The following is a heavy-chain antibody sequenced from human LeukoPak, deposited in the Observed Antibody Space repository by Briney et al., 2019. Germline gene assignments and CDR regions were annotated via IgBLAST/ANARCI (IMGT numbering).Heavy chain of an antibody. CDR3: ARDAGSSTSSGKYYYYYGMDV. CDR2: ISYDGSNK. J-gene: IGHJ6*02. Sequence: QSGRSLRLSCAASGFTFSSYAMHWVRQAPGKRLEWVAVISYDGSNKYYADSVKGRFTISRDNSKNTLYLQMNSLRAEDTAVYYCARDAGSSTSSGKYYYYYGMDVWGQGTTVTVSS. CDR1: GFTFSSYA. D-gene: IGHD2-2*01. V-gene: IGHV3-30-3*01.